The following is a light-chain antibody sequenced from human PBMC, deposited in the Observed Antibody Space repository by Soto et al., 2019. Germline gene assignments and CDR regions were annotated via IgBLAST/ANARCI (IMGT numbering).Light chain of an antibody. CDR2: DVS. V-gene: IGLV2-11*01. J-gene: IGLJ1*01. CDR3: CSYAGSXTYNYV. Sequence: QSALTQPRSLSGSPGQSVTISCTGTSSDVGGYNYVSWYQQHPGKAPKLMIYDVSKRPSGVPDRFSGSKSGNTASLTISGLQAEDEADYYCCSYAGSXTYNYVFGTGTKVTVL. CDR1: SSDVGGYNY.